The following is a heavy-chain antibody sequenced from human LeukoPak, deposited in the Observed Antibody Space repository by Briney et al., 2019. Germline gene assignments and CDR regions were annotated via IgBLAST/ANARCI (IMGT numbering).Heavy chain of an antibody. CDR1: GFTFSSYG. CDR3: AEVNHYYDSSGLFDY. V-gene: IGHV3-30*18. D-gene: IGHD3-22*01. J-gene: IGHJ4*02. Sequence: PGGSLRLSCAASGFTFSSYGMHWVRQAPGKGLEWVAVISYDGSNKYYADSVKGRFTISRDNSKNTLYLQMNSLRAEDTAVYYCAEVNHYYDSSGLFDYWGQGTLVTVSS. CDR2: ISYDGSNK.